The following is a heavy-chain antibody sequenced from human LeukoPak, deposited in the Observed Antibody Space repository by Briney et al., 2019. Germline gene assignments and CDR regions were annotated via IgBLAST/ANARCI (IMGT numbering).Heavy chain of an antibody. D-gene: IGHD4-17*01. CDR3: AKEIYGDPTGGRFQH. J-gene: IGHJ1*01. CDR2: ISSSGSTI. Sequence: GGSLRLSCAASGFTFSSYEMNWVRQAPGKGLEWVSYISSSGSTIYYADSVKGRFTISRDNAKNSLYLQMNSLRAEDTAVYYCAKEIYGDPTGGRFQHWGQGTLVTVSS. V-gene: IGHV3-48*03. CDR1: GFTFSSYE.